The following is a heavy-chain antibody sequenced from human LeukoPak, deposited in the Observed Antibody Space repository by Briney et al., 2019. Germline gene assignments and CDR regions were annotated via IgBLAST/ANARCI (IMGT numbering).Heavy chain of an antibody. J-gene: IGHJ4*02. CDR2: IYYSGST. CDR3: AKHLYYYDGSGYKTPFDY. Sequence: SETLSLTCAVYGGXFSGYYWGWIRQPPGKGLEWIGSIYYSGSTYYNPSLKSRVTISVDTSKNQFSLRLTSVTAADTAVYYCAKHLYYYDGSGYKTPFDYWGQGTLVTVSS. V-gene: IGHV4-39*01. D-gene: IGHD3-22*01. CDR1: GGXFSGYY.